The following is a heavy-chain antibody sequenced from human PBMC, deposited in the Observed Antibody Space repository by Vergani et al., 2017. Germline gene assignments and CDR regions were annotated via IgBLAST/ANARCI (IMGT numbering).Heavy chain of an antibody. D-gene: IGHD5-18*01. J-gene: IGHJ4*02. V-gene: IGHV4-59*01. CDR2: IYYSGST. CDR1: GGSISSYY. CDR3: ARDRVNGYSYAHSRSFDY. Sequence: QVQLQESGPGLVKPSETLSLTCTVSGGSISSYYWSWIRQPPGKGLEWIGYIYYSGSTNYNPSLKSRVTISVDTSKNQFSLKLSSVTAADTAVHYCARDRVNGYSYAHSRSFDYGGQGTLVTVSS.